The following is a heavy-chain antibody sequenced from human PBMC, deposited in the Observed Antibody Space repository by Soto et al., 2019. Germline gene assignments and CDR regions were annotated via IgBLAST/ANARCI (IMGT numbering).Heavy chain of an antibody. D-gene: IGHD2-15*01. Sequence: QVQLVQSGAEVKKPGASVRVSCKASGYTFTSYSMHWVRQAPGQGLEWMGIINPSSGRTSYAQNFQGRVTMTSDTSTSIVYMEMSSLKSEDTAVYYCARDHNFGFILYAMDVWGHRTTVTVSS. V-gene: IGHV1-46*01. CDR1: GYTFTSYS. J-gene: IGHJ6*02. CDR2: INPSSGRT. CDR3: ARDHNFGFILYAMDV.